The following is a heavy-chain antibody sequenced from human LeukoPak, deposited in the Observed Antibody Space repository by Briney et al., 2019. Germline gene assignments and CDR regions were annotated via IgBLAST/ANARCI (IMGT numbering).Heavy chain of an antibody. V-gene: IGHV3-23*01. CDR2: ISGSGGST. CDR3: AKDVTMVRGVIIPVLFDY. Sequence: GGSLRLSCAASGFTFSSYAMSWVRQAPGRGLEWVSAISGSGGSTYYADSVKGRFTISRDNSKNTLYLQMNSLRAEDTAVYYCAKDVTMVRGVIIPVLFDYWGQGTLVTVSS. CDR1: GFTFSSYA. D-gene: IGHD3-10*01. J-gene: IGHJ4*02.